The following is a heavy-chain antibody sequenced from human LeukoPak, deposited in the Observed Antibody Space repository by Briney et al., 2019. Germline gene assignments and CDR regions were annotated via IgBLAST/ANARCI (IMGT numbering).Heavy chain of an antibody. CDR1: GGSFSGYY. V-gene: IGHV4-34*01. CDR2: INHSGST. D-gene: IGHD5-24*01. Sequence: SETLSLTCAVYGGSFSGYYWSWIRQPPGKGLEWIGEINHSGSTNYNPSLKSRVTISVDTSKNQFSLKLSSVTAADTAVYYCARAGDGYNGDYFDYWGQGTLVTVSS. CDR3: ARAGDGYNGDYFDY. J-gene: IGHJ4*02.